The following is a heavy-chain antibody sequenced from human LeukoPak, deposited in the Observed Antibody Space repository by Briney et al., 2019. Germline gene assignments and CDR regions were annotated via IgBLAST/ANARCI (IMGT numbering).Heavy chain of an antibody. CDR1: GYMFTGYH. CDR3: ARGEGKRYFDWFFS. Sequence: ASVKVSCKASGYMFTGYHMHWVRQAPGQGLEWMGRINPNNGGTDFAQKFQGRVTMTRDTSISTAYMELSRLRSDDTAVYFCARGEGKRYFDWFFSWGQGTLVTVSS. J-gene: IGHJ5*01. CDR2: INPNNGGT. D-gene: IGHD3-9*01. V-gene: IGHV1-2*06.